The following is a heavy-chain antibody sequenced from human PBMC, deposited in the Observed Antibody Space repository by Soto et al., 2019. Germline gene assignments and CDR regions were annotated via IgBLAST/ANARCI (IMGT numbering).Heavy chain of an antibody. V-gene: IGHV5-51*01. D-gene: IGHD2-15*01. Sequence: GESLKISCKGSGYSFTSYWIGWVRQMPGKGLEWMGIIYPGNSDTRYSPSFQGQVTISADKSISTAYLQWSSLKASDTAMYYCARTLGYCSGGSCWGDDAFDIWGQGTMVTVSS. CDR1: GYSFTSYW. CDR3: ARTLGYCSGGSCWGDDAFDI. CDR2: IYPGNSDT. J-gene: IGHJ3*02.